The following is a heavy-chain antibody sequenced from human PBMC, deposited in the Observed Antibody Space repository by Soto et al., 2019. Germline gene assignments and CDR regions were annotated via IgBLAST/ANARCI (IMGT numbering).Heavy chain of an antibody. Sequence: QVQLVQSGAEVKKPGASVKVSCKASGYTFTSYGISWVRQAPGQGLEWMGWISAYNGNTNYAQKHQGRVTMTTDTSTSTAYMELRSLRSDDTAVYYCARENPYCSGGSCYSGRYYYYYGMDVWGQGTTVTVSS. CDR2: ISAYNGNT. V-gene: IGHV1-18*01. D-gene: IGHD2-15*01. CDR3: ARENPYCSGGSCYSGRYYYYYGMDV. J-gene: IGHJ6*02. CDR1: GYTFTSYG.